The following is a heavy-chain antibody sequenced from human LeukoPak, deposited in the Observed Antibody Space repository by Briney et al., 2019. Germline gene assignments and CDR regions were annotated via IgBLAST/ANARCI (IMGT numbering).Heavy chain of an antibody. CDR3: AKDSSLQGSDYGAFDI. J-gene: IGHJ3*02. CDR2: ISYDGTNK. CDR1: GFTFRSYG. D-gene: IGHD6-25*01. Sequence: GSLNLSCAASGFTFRSYGMHWVRKAPGKGLDWVAVISYDGTNKYYADSVKGRFTISRDNSKNTLYLQMNSLRADDTAVYYCAKDSSLQGSDYGAFDIWGQGTMVTVS. V-gene: IGHV3-30*18.